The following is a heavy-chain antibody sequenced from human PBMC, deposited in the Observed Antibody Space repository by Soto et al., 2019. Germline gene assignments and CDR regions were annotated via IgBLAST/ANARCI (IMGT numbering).Heavy chain of an antibody. D-gene: IGHD2-21*02. CDR3: ARRGGNSAQLPYDY. CDR1: GGSISSSSYY. V-gene: IGHV4-39*01. Sequence: QLQLQESGPGLVKPSETLSLTCTVSGGSISSSSYYWGWIRQPPGKGLEWIGSIYYSGSTYYNPSLKSRVTISVDTSKNQFSLKLSSVTAADTAVYYCARRGGNSAQLPYDYWGQGTLVTVSS. J-gene: IGHJ4*02. CDR2: IYYSGST.